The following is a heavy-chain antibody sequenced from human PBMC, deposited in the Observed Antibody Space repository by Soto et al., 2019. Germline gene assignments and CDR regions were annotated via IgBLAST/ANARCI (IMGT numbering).Heavy chain of an antibody. CDR2: IFYSGST. V-gene: IGHV4-31*03. Sequence: QMQLQESGPGLVKPSQTLSLICTVSGGSINSGGYYWNWIRQHPRTGLEWIGNIFYSGSTYYNPFLRSRVSISADTSDNQFSLTLSSVTAADTAVYFCARGYRPSGYSSSWVFDYWGQGTLVDVSS. J-gene: IGHJ4*02. CDR1: GGSINSGGYY. D-gene: IGHD6-13*01. CDR3: ARGYRPSGYSSSWVFDY.